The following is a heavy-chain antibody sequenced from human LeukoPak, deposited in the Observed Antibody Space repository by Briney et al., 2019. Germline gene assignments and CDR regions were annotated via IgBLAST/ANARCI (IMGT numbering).Heavy chain of an antibody. CDR2: IYYSGST. CDR1: GGSISGSSYY. Sequence: PSETLSLTCTVSGGSISGSSYYWGWIRQPPGKGLEWIGSIYYSGSTYYNPSLKSRVTISVDTSKNQFSLKLSSVTAADTAVYYCARESPYYYYGMDVWGQGTTVTVSS. V-gene: IGHV4-39*07. CDR3: ARESPYYYYGMDV. J-gene: IGHJ6*02.